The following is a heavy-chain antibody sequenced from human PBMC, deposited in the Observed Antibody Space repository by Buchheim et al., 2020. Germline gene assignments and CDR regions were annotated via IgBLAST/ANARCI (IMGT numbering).Heavy chain of an antibody. V-gene: IGHV4-30-4*07. CDR1: GGSISSVGYS. CDR2: IYYIGNT. J-gene: IGHJ4*02. Sequence: QVQLQESGPGQVKPSQTLSLTCAVSGGSISSVGYSWSWIRQPPGKGLEWIGYIYYIGNTYSSPSLKSRXTISVNTCKNQFSLKLTSVTAADTAVYYCARGGTPIDYWGQGTL. D-gene: IGHD1-14*01. CDR3: ARGGTPIDY.